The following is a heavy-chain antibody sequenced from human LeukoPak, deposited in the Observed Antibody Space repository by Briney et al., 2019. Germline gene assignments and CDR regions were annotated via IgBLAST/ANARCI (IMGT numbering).Heavy chain of an antibody. CDR1: GGSISNYY. CDR2: IYYSGST. CDR3: ARALSGTYGLFQH. V-gene: IGHV4-59*01. Sequence: SETLSLTCTVSGGSISNYYWSWIRQPPGKGLEWIGYIYYSGSTYYNPSLRSRVTISVDTSKNQFSLNLNSVNAADTAVYYCARALSGTYGLFQHWGQGTLVTVSS. J-gene: IGHJ1*01. D-gene: IGHD1-26*01.